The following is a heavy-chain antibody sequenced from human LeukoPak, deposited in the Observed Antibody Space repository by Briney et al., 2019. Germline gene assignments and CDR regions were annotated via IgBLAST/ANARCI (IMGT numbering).Heavy chain of an antibody. J-gene: IGHJ4*02. CDR3: ARDVNWAFDY. D-gene: IGHD7-27*01. CDR2: IGSDSGII. V-gene: IGHV3-48*01. Sequence: GGSLRLSCAASGFTFSRYSMNWVRQAPGKGLEWVSYIGSDSGIISYADSVEGRFTISRDNAKNSLYLQMNSLRAEDTAVYYCARDVNWAFDYWGQGNLVTVSS. CDR1: GFTFSRYS.